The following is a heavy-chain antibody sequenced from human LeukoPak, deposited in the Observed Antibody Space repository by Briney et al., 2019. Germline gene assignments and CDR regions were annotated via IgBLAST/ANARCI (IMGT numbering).Heavy chain of an antibody. Sequence: PGGSLRLSCLASVFTLSTYGMTWVRQAPGKGLEWVSSLSESGDRTYYADSVKGRFIISRDNSKKTVYFQMNSLRPEDTAVYYCAGAIRPMGIITNFDQWGQGTLITVSA. J-gene: IGHJ4*02. V-gene: IGHV3-23*01. CDR1: VFTLSTYG. CDR3: AGAIRPMGIITNFDQ. CDR2: LSESGDRT. D-gene: IGHD3-10*01.